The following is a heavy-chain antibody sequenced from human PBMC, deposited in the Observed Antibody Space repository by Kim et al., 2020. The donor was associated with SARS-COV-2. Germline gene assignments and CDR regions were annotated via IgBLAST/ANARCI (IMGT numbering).Heavy chain of an antibody. D-gene: IGHD3-10*01. Sequence: DSVKGRFTNTRDNSQNTLYLQMNSLGAEDTAIYYCAGYYYGSGSYYRSIDYWGQGTLVTVSS. CDR3: AGYYYGSGSYYRSIDY. J-gene: IGHJ4*02. V-gene: IGHV3-23*01.